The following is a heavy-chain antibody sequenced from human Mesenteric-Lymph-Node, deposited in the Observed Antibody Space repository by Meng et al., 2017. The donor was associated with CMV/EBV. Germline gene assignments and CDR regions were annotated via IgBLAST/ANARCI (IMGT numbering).Heavy chain of an antibody. V-gene: IGHV4-34*01. Sequence: AVEGGSFSGYYWSWIRQPPGKGLEWIGEINHSGGTNYNPSLKSRVTISVDTSKNQFSLKLSSVTAADTAVYYCARRKSRVVVATLDYWGQGTLVTVSS. D-gene: IGHD2-15*01. CDR2: INHSGGT. J-gene: IGHJ4*02. CDR1: GGSFSGYY. CDR3: ARRKSRVVVATLDY.